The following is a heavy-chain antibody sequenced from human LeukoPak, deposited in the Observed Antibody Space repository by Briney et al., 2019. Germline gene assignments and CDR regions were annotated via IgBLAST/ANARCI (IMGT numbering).Heavy chain of an antibody. V-gene: IGHV3-33*01. D-gene: IGHD3-22*01. Sequence: GGSLRLSCAASGFTFSSYGMYWVRQAPGKGLEWVTNIWYDGSNKYYADSVKGRFTISRDNSKNTLYLQMNSLRAEDTAVYHCARGLFNYDSSGLNYWGQGTLVTVSS. J-gene: IGHJ4*02. CDR2: IWYDGSNK. CDR1: GFTFSSYG. CDR3: ARGLFNYDSSGLNY.